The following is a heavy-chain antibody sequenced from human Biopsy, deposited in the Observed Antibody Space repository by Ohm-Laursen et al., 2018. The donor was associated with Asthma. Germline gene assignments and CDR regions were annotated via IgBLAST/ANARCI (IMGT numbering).Heavy chain of an antibody. CDR1: GFTFRSYA. CDR2: GGSYYDGGLK. J-gene: IGHJ4*02. Sequence: SLRLSCSASGFTFRSYAMHWVRQAPGKGLEWVAVGGSYYDGGLKYYADSVNGRFTVSRDDPKNTLYLQMNSLRPDDTAVYYCARDVMEWYLPAFDFWGQGTLVTVSS. CDR3: ARDVMEWYLPAFDF. D-gene: IGHD3-3*01. V-gene: IGHV3-30-3*01.